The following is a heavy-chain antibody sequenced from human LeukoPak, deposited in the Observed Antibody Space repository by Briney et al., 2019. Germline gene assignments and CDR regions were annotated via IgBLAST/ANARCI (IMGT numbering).Heavy chain of an antibody. CDR3: AKDLGDY. V-gene: IGHV3-48*01. D-gene: IGHD3-16*01. J-gene: IGHJ4*02. Sequence: PGGSLRLSCAASGFTFNSYSMNWVRQAPGKGLEWVSYISSSSNTIYYADSVKGRFTISRDNSKNTLYLQMNSLRAEDTAVDYCAKDLGDYWGQGTLVTVSS. CDR2: ISSSSNTI. CDR1: GFTFNSYS.